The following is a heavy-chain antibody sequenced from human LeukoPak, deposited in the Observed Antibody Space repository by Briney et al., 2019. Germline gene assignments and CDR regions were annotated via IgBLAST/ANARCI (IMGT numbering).Heavy chain of an antibody. CDR3: ARGVVAPPGDYYYYGMDV. J-gene: IGHJ6*02. CDR2: IYYSGST. D-gene: IGHD2-15*01. V-gene: IGHV4-59*01. Sequence: SETLSLTCTVSGGSISSYYWSWIRQPPGKGLEWIGYIYYSGSTNYNPSLKSRVTISVDTSKNQFSLKLSSVTAADTAVYYCARGVVAPPGDYYYYGMDVWGQGTTVTVSS. CDR1: GGSISSYY.